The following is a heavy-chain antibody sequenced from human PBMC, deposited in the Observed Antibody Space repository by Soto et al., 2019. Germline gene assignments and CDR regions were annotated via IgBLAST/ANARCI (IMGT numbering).Heavy chain of an antibody. Sequence: EEQLLESGGGLVQPGGSLRLSCAGSGFIFGHYAMTWVRQAPGKGLEWISAISGRGDSTYYADAVKGRFTISRDNSKNTLYLQMNSLRVEDTAVYYCAKALDGIDDYFYAMGVWGQWTTVTVSS. V-gene: IGHV3-23*01. CDR3: AKALDGIDDYFYAMGV. D-gene: IGHD1-1*01. J-gene: IGHJ6*02. CDR1: GFIFGHYA. CDR2: ISGRGDST.